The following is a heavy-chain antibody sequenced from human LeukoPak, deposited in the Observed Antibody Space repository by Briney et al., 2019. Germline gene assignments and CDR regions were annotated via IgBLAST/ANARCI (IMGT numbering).Heavy chain of an antibody. CDR3: ARDRYCSGGRCSFAKIDH. CDR1: GFTFSSYS. J-gene: IGHJ4*02. Sequence: PGGSLRLSCAASGFTFSSYSMNWVRQAPGKGLEWVSSISSSSSYIYYAESMKGRLTISRDNARNSLYLQMNSLRAEDTAVYYCARDRYCSGGRCSFAKIDHWGQGTLVTVSS. V-gene: IGHV3-21*01. CDR2: ISSSSSYI. D-gene: IGHD2-15*01.